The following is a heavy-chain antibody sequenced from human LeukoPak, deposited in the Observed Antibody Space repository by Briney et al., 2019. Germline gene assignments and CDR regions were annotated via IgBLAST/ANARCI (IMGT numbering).Heavy chain of an antibody. J-gene: IGHJ6*03. CDR2: IRYDGSNK. D-gene: IGHD1-26*01. Sequence: GGSLRLSCAASGFTFSSYGMHWVRQAPGKGLEWVAFIRYDGSNKYYADSVKGRFTISRDNSKNTLYLQMNSPRAEDTAVYYCAKAAVGGTYYYYYMDVWGKGTTVTVSS. V-gene: IGHV3-30*02. CDR3: AKAAVGGTYYYYYMDV. CDR1: GFTFSSYG.